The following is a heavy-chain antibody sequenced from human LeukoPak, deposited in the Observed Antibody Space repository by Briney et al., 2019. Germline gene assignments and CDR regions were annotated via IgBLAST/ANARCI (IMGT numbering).Heavy chain of an antibody. Sequence: ASVKVSCKASGYTLTSYGISWVRQAPGQGLEWMGWISAYNGNTNYAQKLQGRVTMTTDTSTSTAYMELSRLRSDDTAVYYCARGVLWLLSNYFDYWGQGTLVTVSS. CDR3: ARGVLWLLSNYFDY. D-gene: IGHD3-10*01. CDR2: ISAYNGNT. V-gene: IGHV1-18*01. J-gene: IGHJ4*02. CDR1: GYTLTSYG.